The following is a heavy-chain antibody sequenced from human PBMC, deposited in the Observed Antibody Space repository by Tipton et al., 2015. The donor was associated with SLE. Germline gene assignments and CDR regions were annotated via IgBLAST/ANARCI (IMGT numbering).Heavy chain of an antibody. J-gene: IGHJ1*01. Sequence: SLRLSCAASGFTFSSYGMHWVRQAPGKGLEWVAFIRYDGSNKYYADSVKGRFTISRDNSKNTLYLQMNSLRAEDTAVYYCAKGALGSSWPPGYFQHWGQGTLVTVSS. CDR3: AKGALGSSWPPGYFQH. CDR2: IRYDGSNK. D-gene: IGHD6-13*01. CDR1: GFTFSSYG. V-gene: IGHV3-30*02.